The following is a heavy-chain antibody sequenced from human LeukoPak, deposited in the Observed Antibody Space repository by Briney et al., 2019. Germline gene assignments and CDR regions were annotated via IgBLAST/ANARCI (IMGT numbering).Heavy chain of an antibody. J-gene: IGHJ5*02. Sequence: SETLSLTCTVSGDSIRSYYWSWIRQPPGKGLEWIGYIYYSGSTNYNPSLKSRVTISVDTSKNQFSLKLSSVTAADTAVYYCARIVVVVAATSSWFDPWGQGTLVTVSS. CDR1: GDSIRSYY. V-gene: IGHV4-59*01. D-gene: IGHD2-15*01. CDR2: IYYSGST. CDR3: ARIVVVVAATSSWFDP.